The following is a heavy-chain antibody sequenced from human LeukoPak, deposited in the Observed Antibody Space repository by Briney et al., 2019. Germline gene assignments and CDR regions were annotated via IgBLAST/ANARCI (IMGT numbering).Heavy chain of an antibody. CDR1: EFTFDDYV. D-gene: IGHD6-19*01. Sequence: PGGPLRLSCGVSEFTFDDYVIHWVRQGPGKGLEGVAAMSWTSGSIAYADSVKGRFNIFRDNAQSSLYLQMNSLRAEDTAFYYCARSSGSYDGYYGVEVWGQGTTVIVSS. CDR2: MSWTSGSI. CDR3: ARSSGSYDGYYGVEV. V-gene: IGHV3-9*01. J-gene: IGHJ6*02.